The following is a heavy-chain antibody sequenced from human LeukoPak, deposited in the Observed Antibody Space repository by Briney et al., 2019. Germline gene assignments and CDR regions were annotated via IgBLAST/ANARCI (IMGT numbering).Heavy chain of an antibody. CDR1: GFTVSSNE. D-gene: IGHD2-15*01. J-gene: IGHJ4*02. CDR2: ISGGST. V-gene: IGHV3-38-3*01. CDR3: AKARYDGEVMIAATDY. Sequence: QPGGSLRLSCAASGFTVSSNEMSWVRQAPGKGLEWVSSISGGSTYYADSRKGRFTISRDNSKNTLHLQMNSLRAEDTAVYYCAKARYDGEVMIAATDYWGQGTLVTVSS.